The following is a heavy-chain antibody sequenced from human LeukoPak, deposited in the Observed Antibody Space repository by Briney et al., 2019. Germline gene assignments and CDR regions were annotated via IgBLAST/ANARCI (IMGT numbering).Heavy chain of an antibody. J-gene: IGHJ4*02. D-gene: IGHD3-10*01. Sequence: GGSLRLSCAASVFTFSTYWMHWVRQAPGKGLVWVSRINSDGSSTTYADSVKGRFTISRDNAKNTLYLQMNSLRAEDTAVYYCVREMYYYGSGSYDWGQGTLVTVSS. CDR3: VREMYYYGSGSYD. CDR2: INSDGSST. V-gene: IGHV3-74*01. CDR1: VFTFSTYW.